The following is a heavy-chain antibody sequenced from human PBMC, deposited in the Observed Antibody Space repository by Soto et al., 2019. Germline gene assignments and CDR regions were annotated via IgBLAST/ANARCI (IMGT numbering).Heavy chain of an antibody. CDR2: INGGNGHT. J-gene: IGHJ6*02. CDR3: ARVYDSSGYHYGYYYYGMDV. CDR1: GYTFSTYA. D-gene: IGHD3-22*01. Sequence: ASVKVSCKASGYTFSTYALHWVRQAPGQGLEWMGWINGGNGHTRYSQKFKDRVTISRDTPASTAYMELSGLRSEDTAVYYCARVYDSSGYHYGYYYYGMDVWGQGTTVTVSS. V-gene: IGHV1-3*01.